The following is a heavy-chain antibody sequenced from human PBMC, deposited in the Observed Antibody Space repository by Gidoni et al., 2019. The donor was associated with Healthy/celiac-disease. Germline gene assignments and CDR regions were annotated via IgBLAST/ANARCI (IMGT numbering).Heavy chain of an antibody. CDR2: IRSKAYGGTT. V-gene: IGHV3-49*05. CDR3: TQTWDYYGMDV. J-gene: IGHJ6*02. CDR1: GFTFGDYA. D-gene: IGHD7-27*01. Sequence: EVQLVESGVGLVKPGRSRRLSFTASGFTFGDYAMSWFRQAPGKGLEWVGFIRSKAYGGTTEYAASVKGRFTISRDDSKSIAYLQMNSLKTEDTAVYYCTQTWDYYGMDVWGQGTTVTVSS.